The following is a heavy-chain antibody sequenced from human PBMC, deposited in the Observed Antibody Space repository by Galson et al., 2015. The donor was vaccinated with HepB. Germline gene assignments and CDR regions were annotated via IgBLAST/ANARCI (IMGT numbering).Heavy chain of an antibody. V-gene: IGHV3-30-3*01. CDR3: ARSARYFDY. J-gene: IGHJ4*02. Sequence: SLRLSCAASGFTFSSYAMHWVRQAPGKGLEWVAVISYDRSNKYYADSVKGRFTISRDNSKNTLYLQMNSLRAEDTAVYYCARSARYFDYWGQGTLVTVSS. CDR1: GFTFSSYA. CDR2: ISYDRSNK. D-gene: IGHD6-6*01.